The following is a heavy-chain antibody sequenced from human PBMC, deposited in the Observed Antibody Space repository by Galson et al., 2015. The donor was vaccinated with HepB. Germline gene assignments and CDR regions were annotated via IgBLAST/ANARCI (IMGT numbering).Heavy chain of an antibody. CDR3: ARGDDGILTGPGAFDI. CDR1: GFTFSSYS. V-gene: IGHV3-48*01. J-gene: IGHJ3*02. D-gene: IGHD3-9*01. CDR2: ISSSSSTI. Sequence: SLRLSCAASGFTFSSYSMNWVRQAPGKGLEWVSYISSSSSTIYYADSVKGRFTISGDNAKNSLYLQMNSLRAEDTAVYYCARGDDGILTGPGAFDIWGQGTMVTVSS.